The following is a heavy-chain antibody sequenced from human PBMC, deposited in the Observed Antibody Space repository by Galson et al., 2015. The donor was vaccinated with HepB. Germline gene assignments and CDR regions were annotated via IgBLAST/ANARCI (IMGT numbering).Heavy chain of an antibody. CDR2: ISDSGAKT. V-gene: IGHV3-23*01. J-gene: IGHJ4*02. Sequence: SLRLSCAASGFSLSSYDMNWVRQTPGKGLEWVSRISDSGAKTYYADSVKGRFTISRDNSKNTLYVQMNSLRADDTAIYYCTRRGSGNSDDYWGQGTLVTVSS. D-gene: IGHD4-23*01. CDR3: TRRGSGNSDDY. CDR1: GFSLSSYD.